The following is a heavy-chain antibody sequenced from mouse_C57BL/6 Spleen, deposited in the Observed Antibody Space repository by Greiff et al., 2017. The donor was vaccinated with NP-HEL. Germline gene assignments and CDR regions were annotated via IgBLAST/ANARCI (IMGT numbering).Heavy chain of an antibody. CDR1: GYSITSGYY. CDR3: ARGRLNYYGSSHYFDY. Sequence: EVQLQQSGPGLVKPSQSLSLTCSVTGYSITSGYYWNWIRQFPGNKLEWMGYISYDGSNNYNPSLKNRISITRDTSKNQVFLKLNSVTTEDTATYYCARGRLNYYGSSHYFDYWGQGTTLTVSS. V-gene: IGHV3-6*01. J-gene: IGHJ2*01. CDR2: ISYDGSN. D-gene: IGHD1-1*01.